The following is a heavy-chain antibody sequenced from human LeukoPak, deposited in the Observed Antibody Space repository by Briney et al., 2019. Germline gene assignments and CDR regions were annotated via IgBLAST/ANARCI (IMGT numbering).Heavy chain of an antibody. D-gene: IGHD3-3*01. J-gene: IGHJ6*03. CDR2: IIPIFGTA. Sequence: SVKVSCKASGGTFSSYAISWVRQAPGQGLEWMGGIIPIFGTANYAQKFQGRVTITADESTSTAYMELSSLRSEDTAVYYCARGRFLEWPRHYYIDVWGKGTTVTVSS. CDR1: GGTFSSYA. V-gene: IGHV1-69*01. CDR3: ARGRFLEWPRHYYIDV.